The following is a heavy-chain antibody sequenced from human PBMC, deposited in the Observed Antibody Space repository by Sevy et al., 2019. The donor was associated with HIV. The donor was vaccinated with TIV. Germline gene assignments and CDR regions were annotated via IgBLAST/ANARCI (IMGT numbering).Heavy chain of an antibody. CDR1: TFTFSSYS. D-gene: IGHD2-15*01. V-gene: IGHV3-48*02. Sequence: GGSLRLSCAASTFTFSSYSMHWVRQAPGKGLEWVSYISSSSGTRYYADSGKGRFTISSDNAKNSLFLQMNSLRDEDTAVYYCASRGYCGGGSCYSGPNDYWGQGTLVTVSS. CDR3: ASRGYCGGGSCYSGPNDY. CDR2: ISSSSGTR. J-gene: IGHJ4*02.